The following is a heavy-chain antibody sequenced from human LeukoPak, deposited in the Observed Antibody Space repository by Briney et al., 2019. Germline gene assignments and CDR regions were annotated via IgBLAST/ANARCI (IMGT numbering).Heavy chain of an antibody. D-gene: IGHD6-13*01. J-gene: IGHJ4*02. Sequence: SETLSLTCAVSGYSISSSDWWGWIRPPPGKGLEWIGYIYYSGTTNYNPSLKSRVTMSVDTSKNQFSLKLRSVTALDTAVYYCARKIASVGYFDYWGQGTLVTVSS. CDR2: IYYSGTT. V-gene: IGHV4-28*06. CDR1: GYSISSSDW. CDR3: ARKIASVGYFDY.